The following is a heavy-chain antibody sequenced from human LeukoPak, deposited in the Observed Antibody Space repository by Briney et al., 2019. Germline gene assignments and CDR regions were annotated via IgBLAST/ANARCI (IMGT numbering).Heavy chain of an antibody. J-gene: IGHJ4*02. CDR1: GFEFSIHD. CDR2: ISGRGTDT. Sequence: PGGSLRLSCVVSGFEFSIHDMSWGRQAPGKGPEWVSSISGRGTDTYYRDSVKGRFTISRDTSKNTLYMQMNNLRVEDTALYYCVKGFHFDWWGQGTLVTVPS. CDR3: VKGFHFDW. V-gene: IGHV3-23*01.